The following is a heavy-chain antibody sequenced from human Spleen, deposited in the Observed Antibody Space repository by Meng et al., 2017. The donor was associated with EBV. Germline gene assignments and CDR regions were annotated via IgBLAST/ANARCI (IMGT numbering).Heavy chain of an antibody. D-gene: IGHD4-17*01. V-gene: IGHV1-18*01. Sequence: QVQLVQSGAEVKKSGASVKVSCKASGYTFTKYGISWVRHAPGQGLEWLGWINAYNGNTNYAQKVQGRVTLTTDTSTSTAYMELRSLRSDDTAVYYCARNWGEYGDYAYFFDYWGQGTLVTVSS. CDR1: GYTFTKYG. CDR2: INAYNGNT. CDR3: ARNWGEYGDYAYFFDY. J-gene: IGHJ4*02.